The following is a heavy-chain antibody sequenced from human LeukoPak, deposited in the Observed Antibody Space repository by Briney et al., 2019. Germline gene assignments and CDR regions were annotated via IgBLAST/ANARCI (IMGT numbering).Heavy chain of an antibody. D-gene: IGHD6-19*01. V-gene: IGHV3-23*01. CDR1: GFTFSSYA. CDR2: ISGSGGST. Sequence: RPGGSLRLSCAASGFTFSSYAMSWVRQAPGKGLEWVSAISGSGGSTYYADSVKGRFTISRDNSKTTLYLQMTSLRAEDTAVYYCAKNQYSSGLDAFDIWGQGTMVTASS. CDR3: AKNQYSSGLDAFDI. J-gene: IGHJ3*02.